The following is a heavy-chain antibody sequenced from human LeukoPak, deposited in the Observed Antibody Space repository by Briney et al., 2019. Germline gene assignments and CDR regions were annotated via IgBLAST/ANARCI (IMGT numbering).Heavy chain of an antibody. V-gene: IGHV3-23*01. J-gene: IGHJ4*02. CDR1: GVTFSSYA. D-gene: IGHD5-18*01. CDR3: GKTTVGYSSGQKPAWPVDY. CDR2: ISGSGGST. Sequence: GGSLRLSCAASGVTFSSYAMSWVRQAPGKGLELVSAISGSGGSTYYADSVKGRFTISRDNSKNTVYLQINSLRAEDMAVYFCGKTTVGYSSGQKPAWPVDYWGQGTLVTVSS.